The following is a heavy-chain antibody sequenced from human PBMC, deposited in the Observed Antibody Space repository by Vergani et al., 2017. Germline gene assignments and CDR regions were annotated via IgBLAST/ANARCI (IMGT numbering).Heavy chain of an antibody. J-gene: IGHJ5*02. CDR3: AGVVGFLTGIAFDP. Sequence: QAQLVQSGAEVKKPGASVKVSCKASRYTFTGYCMHWVRQAPGQGLEWMGWINPNSGGTNYAQKFQGRVTMTRDTSISTAYMELSRLRSDDTAVYYCAGVVGFLTGIAFDPWGQGTLVTVSS. D-gene: IGHD3-9*01. CDR1: RYTFTGYC. CDR2: INPNSGGT. V-gene: IGHV1-2*02.